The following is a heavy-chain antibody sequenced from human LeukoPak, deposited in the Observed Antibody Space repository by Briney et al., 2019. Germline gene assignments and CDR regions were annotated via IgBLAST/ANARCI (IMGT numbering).Heavy chain of an antibody. CDR2: IYTSGNT. CDR3: ARKDGDF. V-gene: IGHV4-4*07. J-gene: IGHJ4*02. Sequence: SETLSLTCTVSGDSLSNYHWSWIRQPAGKGLEWVGRIYTSGNTNYNPSLKSRVTISVDKSKNQLSLKLSSVTAADTAVYYCARKDGDFWGQGTLVTVSS. CDR1: GDSLSNYH.